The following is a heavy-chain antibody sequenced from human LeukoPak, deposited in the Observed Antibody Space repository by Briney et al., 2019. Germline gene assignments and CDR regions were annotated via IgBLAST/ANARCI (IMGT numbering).Heavy chain of an antibody. D-gene: IGHD3-10*01. CDR1: GDSISNHY. J-gene: IGHJ4*02. Sequence: SETLSLTCTVSGDSISNHYWSWIRQPPGKGLEWIAYIYSSGCTNYNPSLMSRVTISVDSSKNQFSLKLSSVAAADTAVYYCARLRPSGMGGGFDYWGQGTLVTVSS. CDR3: ARLRPSGMGGGFDY. CDR2: IYSSGCT. V-gene: IGHV4-59*11.